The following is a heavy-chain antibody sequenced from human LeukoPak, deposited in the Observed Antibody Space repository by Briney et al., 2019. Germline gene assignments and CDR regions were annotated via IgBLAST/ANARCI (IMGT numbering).Heavy chain of an antibody. V-gene: IGHV4-61*02. Sequence: SETLSLTCTVSGGSISSGSYYWSWIRQPAGKGLEWIGRIYTSGSTNYNPSLKSRVTISVDTSKNQFSLKLSSVTAADTAVYYCARATLEMDTTLFDYWGQGTLVTVSS. CDR1: GGSISSGSYY. CDR3: ARATLEMDTTLFDY. J-gene: IGHJ4*02. CDR2: IYTSGST. D-gene: IGHD5-24*01.